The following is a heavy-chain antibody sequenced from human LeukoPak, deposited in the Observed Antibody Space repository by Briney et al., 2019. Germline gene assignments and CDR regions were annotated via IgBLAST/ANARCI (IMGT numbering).Heavy chain of an antibody. J-gene: IGHJ5*02. D-gene: IGHD1-1*01. Sequence: GGSLRLSCAASGIVFSDYYMTWVRQAPGKGLESISYISYTGSTIHYADSVKGRFTISRDNAQKSLYLQMNSLRADDTAVYYCARRTSLTGIIDLWGQGTVVSVSS. CDR1: GIVFSDYY. CDR3: ARRTSLTGIIDL. CDR2: ISYTGSTI. V-gene: IGHV3-11*04.